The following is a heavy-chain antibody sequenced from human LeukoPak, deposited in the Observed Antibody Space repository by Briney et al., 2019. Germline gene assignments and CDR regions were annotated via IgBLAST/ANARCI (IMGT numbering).Heavy chain of an antibody. D-gene: IGHD1-26*01. Sequence: GGSLRLSCAASGFTFSSYGMHWVRQAPGKGLEWVAFIRYDGSNKYYADSVKGRFTISRDNSKNTLYLQMNSLRAEDTAVYYCAIPKVGATRRSSPLDYWGQGTLVTVSS. CDR2: IRYDGSNK. CDR1: GFTFSSYG. V-gene: IGHV3-30*02. J-gene: IGHJ4*02. CDR3: AIPKVGATRRSSPLDY.